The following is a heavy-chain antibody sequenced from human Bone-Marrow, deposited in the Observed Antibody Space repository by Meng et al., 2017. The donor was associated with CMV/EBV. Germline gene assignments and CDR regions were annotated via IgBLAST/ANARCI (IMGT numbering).Heavy chain of an antibody. D-gene: IGHD3-9*01. Sequence: GESLKISCAASGFTFSSYAMHWVRQAPGKGPEWVAVISYDGSKKDYADSVKGRFTISRDNSQNTLFLQMESLRAEDTAVYYCARCLSDYHIFTGRVNYYGMDVWGQGTTVTVSS. V-gene: IGHV3-30-3*01. CDR3: ARCLSDYHIFTGRVNYYGMDV. CDR1: GFTFSSYA. J-gene: IGHJ6*02. CDR2: ISYDGSKK.